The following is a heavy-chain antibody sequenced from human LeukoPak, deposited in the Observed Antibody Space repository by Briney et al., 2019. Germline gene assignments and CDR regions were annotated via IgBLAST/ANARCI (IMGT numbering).Heavy chain of an antibody. V-gene: IGHV3-23*01. CDR1: GFTFSRHG. D-gene: IGHD3-16*02. CDR2: ITPSGSIS. CDR3: AKLYYDYVWGSYRYIELPTY. Sequence: GGSLRLSCAASGFTFSRHGINWVRQAPGKGLEWVSGITPSGSISYYADSVKGRFTISRDNSKNTVSLHMNSLRAEDTAVYYCAKLYYDYVWGSYRYIELPTYWGQGTLVTVSS. J-gene: IGHJ4*02.